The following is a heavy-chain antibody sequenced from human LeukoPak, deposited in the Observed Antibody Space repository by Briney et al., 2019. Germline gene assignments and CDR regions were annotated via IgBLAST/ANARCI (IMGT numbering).Heavy chain of an antibody. CDR3: ARGGSYSSSSLGC. J-gene: IGHJ4*02. D-gene: IGHD6-6*01. V-gene: IGHV3-64*01. CDR2: INTSGGNT. CDR1: GFTFSSYA. Sequence: GGSLRLSCAASGFTFSSYAMHWVRQAPGKGLEYVASINTSGGNTYYANSVKGRFTISRDNSKNTLFLQMGSLRAEDMAVYYCARGGSYSSSSLGCWGQGTQVTVSS.